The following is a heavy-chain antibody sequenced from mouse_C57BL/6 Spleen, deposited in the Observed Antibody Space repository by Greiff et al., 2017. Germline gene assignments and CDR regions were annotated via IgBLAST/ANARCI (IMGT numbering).Heavy chain of an antibody. D-gene: IGHD2-5*01. CDR1: GYTFTDYY. V-gene: IGHV1-26*01. Sequence: EVQLQQSGPELVKPGASVKISCKASGYTFTDYYMNWVKQSHGKSLEWIGDINPNNGGTSYNQKFKGKATLTVDKSSSTAYMELRSLTSEDSAVYYCAKSNYVGYYAMDYWGQGTSVTVSS. CDR2: INPNNGGT. J-gene: IGHJ4*01. CDR3: AKSNYVGYYAMDY.